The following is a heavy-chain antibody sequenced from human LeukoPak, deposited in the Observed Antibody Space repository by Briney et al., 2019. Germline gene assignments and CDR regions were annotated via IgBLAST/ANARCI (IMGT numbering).Heavy chain of an antibody. CDR1: GLAFSAYK. V-gene: IGHV3-74*01. CDR3: VVGGSPGY. J-gene: IGHJ4*02. Sequence: GGSLRLSCAASGLAFSAYKMHWVRHAPRKGLVWVSRISTDGYTTDYADFVQGRFTASRDNTKNTWSLEMNSLRAEDTAVYYCVVGGSPGYWGQGTLVTVSS. CDR2: ISTDGYTT. D-gene: IGHD2-15*01.